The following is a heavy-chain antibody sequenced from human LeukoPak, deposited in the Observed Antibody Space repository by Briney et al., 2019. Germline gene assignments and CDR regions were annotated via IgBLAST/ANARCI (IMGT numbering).Heavy chain of an antibody. J-gene: IGHJ4*02. V-gene: IGHV4-61*02. D-gene: IGHD6-13*01. CDR2: INTSGST. Sequence: SQTLSLTCTVSGGSISSGSYFWTWIRQPAGKRLEWIGRINTSGSTNYNPSLNSRVTISVDTSKNQFSLKLSSVTAADTAVFFCAREGYTSSWYSGYYYFDYWGQGTLVTVSS. CDR3: AREGYTSSWYSGYYYFDY. CDR1: GGSISSGSYF.